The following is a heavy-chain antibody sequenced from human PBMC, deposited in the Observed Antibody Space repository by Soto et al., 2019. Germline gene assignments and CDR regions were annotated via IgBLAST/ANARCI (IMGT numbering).Heavy chain of an antibody. CDR3: VRVLYDSGVVDF. J-gene: IGHJ4*02. CDR1: GFTVSRYD. D-gene: IGHD5-12*01. Sequence: QVVESGGGLIQAGGSTRLSCLASGFTVSRYDMAWVRQAPGKGLEWASIIQRSGETYYSDSAQGRFTIYRDNSKNAVYLQMSSLKVGDTGVYSCVRVLYDSGVVDFWGQGSLITVS. V-gene: IGHV3-53*01. CDR2: IQRSGET.